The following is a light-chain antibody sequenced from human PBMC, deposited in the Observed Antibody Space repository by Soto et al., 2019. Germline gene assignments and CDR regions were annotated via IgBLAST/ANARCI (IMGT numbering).Light chain of an antibody. V-gene: IGLV1-47*02. CDR2: NSN. CDR3: AAWDDSLSVVV. J-gene: IGLJ2*01. CDR1: RSNIGSNY. Sequence: QSVLTQPPSVSEAPGLGVTISCSGSRSNIGSNYVYWYQQLPGTAPKLLIYNSNQRPSGVPDRFSGSKSGTSASLAISGLRSEDEADYYCAAWDDSLSVVVFGGGTKLTVL.